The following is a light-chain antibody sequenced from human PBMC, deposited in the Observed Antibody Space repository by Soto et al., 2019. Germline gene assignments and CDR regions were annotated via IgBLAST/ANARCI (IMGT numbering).Light chain of an antibody. CDR2: QHS. CDR3: QAWDSSTANGV. J-gene: IGLJ2*01. V-gene: IGLV3-1*01. CDR1: KLGDKY. Sequence: SSELTQPPSVSVSPGQTANITCSEDKLGDKYACWYQQRPGQSPVLVIYQHSKRPSGSPERFSGSNSGNTATLTISGTQAMDEADYYCQAWDSSTANGVFGGGTKLTVL.